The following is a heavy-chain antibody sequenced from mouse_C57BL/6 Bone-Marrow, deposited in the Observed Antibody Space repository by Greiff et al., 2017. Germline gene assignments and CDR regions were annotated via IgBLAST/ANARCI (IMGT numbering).Heavy chain of an antibody. J-gene: IGHJ4*01. CDR1: GYTFTSYG. CDR3: AREHWPFAMDY. V-gene: IGHV1-81*01. Sequence: VQLQQSGAELARPGASVKLSCKASGYTFTSYGISWVKQRTGQGLEWIGEIYPRSGNTYYNEKFKGKATLTADKSSSTAYMELRSLTSEDSTVYFCAREHWPFAMDYWGQGTSVTVSS. CDR2: IYPRSGNT. D-gene: IGHD4-1*01.